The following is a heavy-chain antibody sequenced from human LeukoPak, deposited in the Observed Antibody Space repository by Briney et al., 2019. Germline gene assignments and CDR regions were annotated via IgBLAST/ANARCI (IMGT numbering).Heavy chain of an antibody. CDR1: GFTFSTYW. CDR2: IITDESYT. D-gene: IGHD3-16*01. Sequence: GGSLRLSCAASGFTFSTYWMHWVRQAPGKGLVWVSRIITDESYTSYADSVKGRFTISRDNAKDTLYLQMNSLRAEDTAVYYCARGKGGPVDYWGQGTLVIVSS. CDR3: ARGKGGPVDY. J-gene: IGHJ4*02. V-gene: IGHV3-74*01.